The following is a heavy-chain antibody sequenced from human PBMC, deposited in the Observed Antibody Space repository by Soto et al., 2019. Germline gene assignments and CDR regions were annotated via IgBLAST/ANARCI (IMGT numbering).Heavy chain of an antibody. D-gene: IGHD3-10*01. CDR3: ARDVLLDP. CDR1: GYTFTSYS. CDR2: INAGNGNT. J-gene: IGHJ5*02. V-gene: IGHV1-3*01. Sequence: ASVKVSCTAAGYTFTSYSMHWVRQAPGQRLEWMGWINAGNGNTKYSQKFQGRVTITRDTSASTAYMELSSLRSEDTAVYYGARDVLLDPWGQGTLVTVSS.